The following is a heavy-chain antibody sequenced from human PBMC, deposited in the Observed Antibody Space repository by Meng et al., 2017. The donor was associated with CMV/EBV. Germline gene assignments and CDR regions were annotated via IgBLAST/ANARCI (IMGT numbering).Heavy chain of an antibody. CDR3: ARERSQLDSSGYDD. V-gene: IGHV3-11*01. CDR1: GFTFSDYY. D-gene: IGHD3-22*01. Sequence: GESLKISCAASGFTFSDYYMSWIRQAPGKGLEWVSYISSSGSTIYYADSVKGRFTISRDNAKNSLYLQMNSLRAEDTAVYYCARERSQLDSSGYDDWGQGTLVTV. CDR2: ISSSGSTI. J-gene: IGHJ4*02.